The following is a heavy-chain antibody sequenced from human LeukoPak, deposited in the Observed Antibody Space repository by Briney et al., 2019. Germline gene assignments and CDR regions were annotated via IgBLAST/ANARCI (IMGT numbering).Heavy chain of an antibody. CDR1: GGSISSSSYY. V-gene: IGHV4-39*07. Sequence: PSETLSLTCTVSGGSISSSSYYWGWIRQPRGKGLVWIGSIYYSGSTYYNPSLKSRVTISVDTSKNQFSLKLSSVTAADTAVYYCARDKGRGYSYGYFDPWGQGTLVTVSS. CDR3: ARDKGRGYSYGYFDP. D-gene: IGHD5-18*01. CDR2: IYYSGST. J-gene: IGHJ5*02.